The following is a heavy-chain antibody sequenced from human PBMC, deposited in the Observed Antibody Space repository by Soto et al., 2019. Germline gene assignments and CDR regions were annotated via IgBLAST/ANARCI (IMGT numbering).Heavy chain of an antibody. CDR2: ISSNSDKT. J-gene: IGHJ4*02. V-gene: IGHV3-48*02. CDR3: ARLPKGSLVTA. D-gene: IGHD2-21*02. CDR1: GFKFSDHS. Sequence: VQLVESGGGLVSPGGSLRLSCVASGFKFSDHSMNWVRQAPGKGLQWISYISSNSDKTYYADSVKGRFTVSRDNAKNALFLQMNSLRDDDTATYYCARLPKGSLVTAWGQGARVTVSS.